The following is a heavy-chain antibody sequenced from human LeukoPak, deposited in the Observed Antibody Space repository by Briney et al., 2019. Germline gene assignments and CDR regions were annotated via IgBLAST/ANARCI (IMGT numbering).Heavy chain of an antibody. CDR2: IYYSGST. J-gene: IGHJ4*02. V-gene: IGHV4-59*01. CDR1: GGSFSSYY. Sequence: SETLSLTCAVYGGSFSSYYWSWIRQPPGKGLEWIGYIYYSGSTNYNPSLKSRVTISVDTSKNQFSLKLSSVTAADTAVYYCARDGSRFNYFDYWGQGTLVTVSS. CDR3: ARDGSRFNYFDY.